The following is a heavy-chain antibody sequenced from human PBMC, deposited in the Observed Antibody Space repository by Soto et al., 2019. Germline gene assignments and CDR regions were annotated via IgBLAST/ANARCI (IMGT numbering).Heavy chain of an antibody. Sequence: GSLRLSCAASGFTFSSYAMSWVRQAPGKGLECVSAISGSGGSTYYADSVKCRFTISRDNSKNTLYLQMNSLRAEDTAVYYCAYSSTPFDYWGQGTLVTVSS. V-gene: IGHV3-23*01. CDR1: GFTFSSYA. J-gene: IGHJ4*02. CDR2: ISGSGGST. D-gene: IGHD6-13*01. CDR3: AYSSTPFDY.